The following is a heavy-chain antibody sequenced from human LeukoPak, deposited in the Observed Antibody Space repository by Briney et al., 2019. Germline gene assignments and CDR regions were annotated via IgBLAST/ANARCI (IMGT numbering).Heavy chain of an antibody. V-gene: IGHV3-23*01. CDR3: AREPYSGSYGPYYYYFMDV. J-gene: IGHJ6*03. D-gene: IGHD1-26*01. CDR1: GFTFSSYA. CDR2: FSGSGGST. Sequence: GGSLRLSCAASGFTFSSYAMRWVRQAPGKGLECVSGFSGSGGSTYYADSVKGRFTISRDNAKNSLYLQMNSLRAEDTAVYFCAREPYSGSYGPYYYYFMDVWGKGTTVTISS.